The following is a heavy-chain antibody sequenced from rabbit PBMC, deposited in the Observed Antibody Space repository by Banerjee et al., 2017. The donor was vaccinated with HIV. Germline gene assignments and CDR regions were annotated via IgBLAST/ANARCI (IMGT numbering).Heavy chain of an antibody. V-gene: IGHV1S47*01. Sequence: QEQLVESGGGLVQPGGSLKLSCKASGFDFSNYGVSWVRQAPGKGLEWVGYIDPLFGGTYDASSVNARLTSSSHNAQNTLNLQLNSLTAADTATYFCVRDQAGYAGYGPYYVNLWVPGALVPFS. D-gene: IGHD7-1*01. CDR2: IDPLFGGT. CDR1: GFDFSNYG. CDR3: VRDQAGYAGYGPYYVNL. J-gene: IGHJ4*01.